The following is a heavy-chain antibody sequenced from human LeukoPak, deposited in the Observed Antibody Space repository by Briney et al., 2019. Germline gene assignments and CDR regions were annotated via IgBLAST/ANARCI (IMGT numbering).Heavy chain of an antibody. CDR3: ARDPYSGYDSGYFQH. CDR2: IKQDGSEK. CDR1: GFTFSSYW. Sequence: GGSLRLSCAASGFTFSSYWMSWVRQAPGKGLEWVANIKQDGSEKYYVDSVKGRFTISRDNAKNSLYLQMNSLRAEDAAVYYCARDPYSGYDSGYFQHWGQGTLVTVSS. D-gene: IGHD5-12*01. V-gene: IGHV3-7*01. J-gene: IGHJ1*01.